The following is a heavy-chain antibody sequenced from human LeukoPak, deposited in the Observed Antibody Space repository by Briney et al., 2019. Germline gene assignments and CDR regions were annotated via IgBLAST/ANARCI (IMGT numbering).Heavy chain of an antibody. CDR3: ARATGGAVSDTSGIYYFDY. Sequence: SEILSLTCTVSGGSISSGNYYWSWIRQHPGKGLEWIGYIYYSGSTYYNPSLKSRVTISVDTSENHFSLKLSSVTAADTAVYYCARATGGAVSDTSGIYYFDYWGQGTLVTVSS. V-gene: IGHV4-31*03. CDR2: IYYSGST. D-gene: IGHD6-19*01. J-gene: IGHJ4*02. CDR1: GGSISSGNYY.